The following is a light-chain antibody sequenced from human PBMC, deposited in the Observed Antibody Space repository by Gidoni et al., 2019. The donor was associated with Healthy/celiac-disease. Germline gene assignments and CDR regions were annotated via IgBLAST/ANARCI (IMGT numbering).Light chain of an antibody. CDR3: QSADSSGTYV. CDR2: KDS. CDR1: ALPKQY. J-gene: IGLJ1*01. V-gene: IGLV3-25*03. Sequence: YELTQPPSVSVSPGQTSRLTCAGDALPKQYAYWYQQKPGQAPVLVIYKDSERPSGIQERFSGSLSWTTVTFTISGVQAEDEADYYCQSADSSGTYVVGTGTKVTVL.